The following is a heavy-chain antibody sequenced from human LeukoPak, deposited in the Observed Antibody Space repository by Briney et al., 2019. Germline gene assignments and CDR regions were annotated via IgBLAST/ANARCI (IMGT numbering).Heavy chain of an antibody. J-gene: IGHJ3*02. CDR1: GFTFSDYY. V-gene: IGHV3-11*01. Sequence: GGSLRLSCAASGFTFSDYYTSWIRQAPGKGREWVSYIRSSGSTIYYADSVKGRFTVSRDNAKNSLYMQMYSLRAEDTAVSYCARDLAGGDPRDAFDIWGQGTMVTVSS. CDR3: ARDLAGGDPRDAFDI. D-gene: IGHD2-21*01. CDR2: IRSSGSTI.